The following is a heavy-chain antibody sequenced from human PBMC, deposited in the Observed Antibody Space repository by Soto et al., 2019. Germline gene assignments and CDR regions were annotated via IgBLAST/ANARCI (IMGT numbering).Heavy chain of an antibody. V-gene: IGHV3-23*01. J-gene: IGHJ3*02. D-gene: IGHD6-6*01. CDR2: ISGSGGST. CDR3: AKDQGLYSSSFDDVFDI. CDR1: GFTFSSYA. Sequence: EVQLLESGGGWVQPGGSLRLSCAASGFTFSSYAMSWVRQAPGKGLDWVSAISGSGGSTYYADSVKGRFTISRDNSKNTLYLQMNSLRAEDTAVYYCAKDQGLYSSSFDDVFDIWCQGTMVTVSS.